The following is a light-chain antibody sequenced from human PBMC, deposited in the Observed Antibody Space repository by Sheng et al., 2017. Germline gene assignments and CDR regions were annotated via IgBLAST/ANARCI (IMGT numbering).Light chain of an antibody. CDR3: QQYGRSPWT. Sequence: EVVMTQSPATLSVSPGERATLSCRASQSVSSNLAWYQQKPGQAPSLLIYGASTRATGIPERFTGSGSGTDFTLTISRLETEDFAVYYCQQYGRSPWTFGQGTKVEIK. CDR1: QSVSSN. CDR2: GAS. J-gene: IGKJ1*01. V-gene: IGKV3-20*01.